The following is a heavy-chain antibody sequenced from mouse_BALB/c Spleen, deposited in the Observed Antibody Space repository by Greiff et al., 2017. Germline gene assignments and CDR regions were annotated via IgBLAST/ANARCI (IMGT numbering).Heavy chain of an antibody. CDR3: VRLTGDY. CDR1: GFTFNTYA. J-gene: IGHJ2*01. CDR2: IRSKSNNYAT. V-gene: IGHV10-1*02. D-gene: IGHD4-1*01. Sequence: VHLVESGGGLVQPKGSLKLSCAASGFTFNTYAMNWVRQAPGKGLEWVARIRSKSNNYATYYADSVKDRFTISRDDSQSMLYLQMNNLKTEDTAMYYCVRLTGDYWGQGTTLTVSS.